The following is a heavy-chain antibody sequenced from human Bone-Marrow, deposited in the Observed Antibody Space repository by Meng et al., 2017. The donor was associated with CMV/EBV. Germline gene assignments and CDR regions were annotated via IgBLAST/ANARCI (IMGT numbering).Heavy chain of an antibody. CDR2: TKPGDSEI. CDR3: ARHYNGAGYLEWCFDY. CDR1: GYSFTNYW. V-gene: IGHV5-51*01. J-gene: IGHJ4*02. Sequence: GGSLRLSCKAAGYSFTNYWIGWVRQTPGKGLEWMGITKPGDSEIQYSPSFQGQVTISVDKSINTAYLQWGSLRASDTAIFYCARHYNGAGYLEWCFDYWGQGTLVTVSS. D-gene: IGHD3-3*01.